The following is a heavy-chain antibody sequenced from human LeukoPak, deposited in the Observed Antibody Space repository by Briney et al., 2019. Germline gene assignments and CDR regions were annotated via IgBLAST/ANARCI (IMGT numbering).Heavy chain of an antibody. Sequence: ASVKVSCKASGGTFSSYAISWVRHAPGQGLEWMGRIIPILGIANYAQKFQGRVTITADKSTSTAYMELSSLRSEDTAVYYCARDIDPSLYSSSRAHPVWFDPWGQGTLVTVSS. CDR3: ARDIDPSLYSSSRAHPVWFDP. V-gene: IGHV1-69*04. CDR1: GGTFSSYA. CDR2: IIPILGIA. D-gene: IGHD6-13*01. J-gene: IGHJ5*02.